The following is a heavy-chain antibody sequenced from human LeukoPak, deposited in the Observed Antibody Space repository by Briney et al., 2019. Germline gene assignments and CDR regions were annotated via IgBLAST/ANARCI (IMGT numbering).Heavy chain of an antibody. J-gene: IGHJ6*02. Sequence: GASVKVSCKASGYTFTSYGISWVRQAPGQGLEWMRWISAYNGNTNYAQKLQGRVTMTTDTSTSTAYMELRSLRSDDTAVYYCARDTVTTSNYYYGMDVWGQGTTVTVSS. CDR1: GYTFTSYG. D-gene: IGHD4-11*01. CDR2: ISAYNGNT. CDR3: ARDTVTTSNYYYGMDV. V-gene: IGHV1-18*01.